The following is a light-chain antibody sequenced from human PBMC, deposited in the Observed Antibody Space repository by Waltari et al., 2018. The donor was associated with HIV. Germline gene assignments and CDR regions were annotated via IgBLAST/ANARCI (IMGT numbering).Light chain of an antibody. CDR1: SSNIGTHY. V-gene: IGLV1-47*01. J-gene: IGLJ3*02. CDR2: RNN. Sequence: QSVLTQPPSASGTPGQRVTISCSGSSSNIGTHYVYWYQQLPGTAPKLLIYRNNQRPSGVPDRFSGSKSGTSASLAISGLQSEDEADYFCSAWDDSLSGPWVFGGGTKLTVL. CDR3: SAWDDSLSGPWV.